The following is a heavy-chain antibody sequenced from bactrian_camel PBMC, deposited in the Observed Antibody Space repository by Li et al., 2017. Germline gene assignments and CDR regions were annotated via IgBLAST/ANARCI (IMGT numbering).Heavy chain of an antibody. Sequence: VQLVESGGGSVQAGESLRLSCVQSGTTYGVNCMGWFRQAPGKEREGVAHIYNGGRSTDYADSVKGRFTISQDNAKNTEYLQMNSLKPEDTALYYCAHGVWGYDGRGSGSSCHGNYWGQGTQVTVS. CDR1: GTTYGVNC. V-gene: IGHV3S54*01. J-gene: IGHJ4*01. CDR2: IYNGGRST. CDR3: AHGVWGYDGRGSGSSCHGNY. D-gene: IGHD6*01.